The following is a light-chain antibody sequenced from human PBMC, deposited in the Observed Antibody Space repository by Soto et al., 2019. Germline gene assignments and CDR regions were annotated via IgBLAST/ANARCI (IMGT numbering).Light chain of an antibody. CDR3: MQALQTLPT. CDR1: QSLLHSNGYNY. V-gene: IGKV2-28*01. J-gene: IGKJ5*01. Sequence: DLVMTQSPLSLPVTPGEPASISCRSSQSLLHSNGYNYLDWYLQKPGQSPQLLIYLGSNRASGVPDRFSGSGSGTDVTLKISRVEAEDVGVYYCMQALQTLPTFGQGTRLEIK. CDR2: LGS.